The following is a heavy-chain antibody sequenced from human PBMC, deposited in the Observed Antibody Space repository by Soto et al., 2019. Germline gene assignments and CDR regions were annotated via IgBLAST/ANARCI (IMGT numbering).Heavy chain of an antibody. Sequence: GGSLRLSCAASGFTFSSYWMYWFRQAPGKGLVWVSRIDSGGSSTTYADSVKGRFTISRDNAKNTLYLQMNGLRAEDTAVYYCARWFTYGNFDYHDYWGQGTQVTVSS. CDR3: ARWFTYGNFDYHDY. V-gene: IGHV3-74*01. J-gene: IGHJ4*02. D-gene: IGHD3-10*01. CDR2: IDSGGSST. CDR1: GFTFSSYW.